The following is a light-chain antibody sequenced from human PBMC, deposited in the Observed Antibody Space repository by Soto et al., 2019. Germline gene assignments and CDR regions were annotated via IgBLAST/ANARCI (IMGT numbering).Light chain of an antibody. CDR2: EVS. CDR1: SSDVGAYKL. V-gene: IGLV2-14*01. CDR3: SSYTSNSLYV. Sequence: QSVLTPPASVSGSPGQSITISCTGTSSDVGAYKLFSWYQQHPGKAPKLIIFEVSTRPSGVSNRFSGSKSGNTASLTISGLQTEDEADYYCSSYTSNSLYVFGTGTKVTVL. J-gene: IGLJ1*01.